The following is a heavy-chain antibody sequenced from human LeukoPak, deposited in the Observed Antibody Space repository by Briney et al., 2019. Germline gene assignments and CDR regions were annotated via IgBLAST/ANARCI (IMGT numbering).Heavy chain of an antibody. CDR3: ARDLRGRVDY. CDR1: GFTFSSYG. V-gene: IGHV3-7*01. Sequence: GGSLRLSCAAPGFTFSSYGMHWVRQAPGKGLEWVANINQYESEKYYVDSVKGRFTISRDNAKNSLYLQMNSLRAEDTAVYYCARDLRGRVDYWGQGTLVTVSS. J-gene: IGHJ4*02. D-gene: IGHD3-10*01. CDR2: INQYESEK.